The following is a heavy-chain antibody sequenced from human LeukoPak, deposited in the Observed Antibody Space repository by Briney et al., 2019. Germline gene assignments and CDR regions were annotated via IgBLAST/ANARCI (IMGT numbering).Heavy chain of an antibody. Sequence: GGSLRLSCAASGFTFSDYSMNWVRQAPGKGLEWVSSISRSSSYIYYADSMKGRFTISRDDAKNSLSLQMNSLRAEDTAVYYCGGDRGFGVGNWFDPWGQGVLVTVSA. CDR1: GFTFSDYS. D-gene: IGHD3-3*01. CDR3: GGDRGFGVGNWFDP. V-gene: IGHV3-21*01. CDR2: ISRSSSYI. J-gene: IGHJ5*02.